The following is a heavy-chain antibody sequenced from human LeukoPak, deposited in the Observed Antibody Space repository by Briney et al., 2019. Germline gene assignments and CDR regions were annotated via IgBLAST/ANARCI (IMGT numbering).Heavy chain of an antibody. J-gene: IGHJ4*02. Sequence: GASVKVSCKASGYTFTSYGISWVRQAPGQGLEWMGWISAYNGNTNYAQKLQGRVTMTTDTSTSTAYMELRSLGSDDTAVYYCARIMRDRKLSSTRSGGHDYWGQGTLVTVSS. CDR2: ISAYNGNT. CDR1: GYTFTSYG. D-gene: IGHD2-2*01. V-gene: IGHV1-18*01. CDR3: ARIMRDRKLSSTRSGGHDY.